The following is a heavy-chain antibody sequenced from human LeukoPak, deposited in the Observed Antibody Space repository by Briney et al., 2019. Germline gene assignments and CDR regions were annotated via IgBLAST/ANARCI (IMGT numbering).Heavy chain of an antibody. J-gene: IGHJ4*02. CDR1: GFTVSSNY. D-gene: IGHD5-18*01. CDR2: IYSGGST. Sequence: GGSLRLSCAASGFTVSSNYMSWVRQAPGKGLEWVSVIYSGGSTYYADSVKGRFTISRDNSENTLYLQMNSLRAEDTAVYYCARDQVDTAMVRDPFDYWGQGTLVTVSS. V-gene: IGHV3-66*01. CDR3: ARDQVDTAMVRDPFDY.